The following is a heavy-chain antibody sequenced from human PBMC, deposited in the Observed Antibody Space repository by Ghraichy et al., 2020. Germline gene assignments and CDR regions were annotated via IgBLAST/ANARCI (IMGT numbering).Heavy chain of an antibody. D-gene: IGHD6-25*01. Sequence: KVSCKGSGYSFTSYWIGWVRQMPGKGLEWMGIIYPGDSDTRYSPSFQGQVTISADKSISTAYLQWSSLKASDTAMYYCARWAAGADNWFDPWGQGTLVTVSS. V-gene: IGHV5-51*01. CDR2: IYPGDSDT. J-gene: IGHJ5*02. CDR1: GYSFTSYW. CDR3: ARWAAGADNWFDP.